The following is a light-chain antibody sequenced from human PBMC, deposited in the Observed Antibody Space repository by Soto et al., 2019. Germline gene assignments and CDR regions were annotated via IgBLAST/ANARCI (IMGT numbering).Light chain of an antibody. CDR1: RGISTW. Sequence: DIQMTQSPSTRSASLGDRVTFTCRAIRGISTWLAWYQQKPGKAPKLLIYKASTLQSGVPSRFSGSGSGTEFTLAISSLQPDDFATYYCQQYNDNWTFGQGTKVEIK. J-gene: IGKJ1*01. CDR3: QQYNDNWT. V-gene: IGKV1-5*03. CDR2: KAS.